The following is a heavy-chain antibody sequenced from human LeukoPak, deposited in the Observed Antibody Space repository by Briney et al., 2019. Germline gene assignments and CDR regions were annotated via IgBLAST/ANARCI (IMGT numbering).Heavy chain of an antibody. CDR2: INHSGST. J-gene: IGHJ4*02. CDR3: ARGLSLLWFGESNFDY. CDR1: GGSFSGYY. D-gene: IGHD3-10*01. Sequence: SETLSLTCAVYGGSFSGYYWSWIRQPPGKGLEWIGEINHSGSTNYNPSLKSRVTISVDTSKNQFSLKLSSVTAADAAVYYCARGLSLLWFGESNFDYWGQGTLATVSS. V-gene: IGHV4-34*01.